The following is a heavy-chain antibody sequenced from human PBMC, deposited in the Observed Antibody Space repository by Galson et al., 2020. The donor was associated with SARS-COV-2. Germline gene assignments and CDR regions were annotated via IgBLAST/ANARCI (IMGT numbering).Heavy chain of an antibody. J-gene: IGHJ6*02. Sequence: NSGGSLRLSCAASGFPFSAYSMNWVRLAPGKGLEWVSSISTSSSYTYYVDSVKGRFSISRDNPRNSLYLQMNSLRAEDTAVYYCARDEGIRGYNYGRLYYGMDVWGQGTTVTVSS. CDR1: GFPFSAYS. CDR2: ISTSSSYT. CDR3: ARDEGIRGYNYGRLYYGMDV. V-gene: IGHV3-21*01. D-gene: IGHD5-18*01.